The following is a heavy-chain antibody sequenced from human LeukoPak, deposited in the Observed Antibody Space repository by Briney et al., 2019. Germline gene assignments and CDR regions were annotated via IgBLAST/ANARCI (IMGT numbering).Heavy chain of an antibody. D-gene: IGHD3-22*01. J-gene: IGHJ6*03. Sequence: GGSLRLSCAASGFTFSSYGMHWVRQAPGKGLEWVAFIRYDGSNKYYADSVKGRFTISRDNSKNTLCLQMNSLRAEDTAVYYCASDSSGYRPTTYYMDVWGKGTTVTISS. CDR3: ASDSSGYRPTTYYMDV. V-gene: IGHV3-30*02. CDR1: GFTFSSYG. CDR2: IRYDGSNK.